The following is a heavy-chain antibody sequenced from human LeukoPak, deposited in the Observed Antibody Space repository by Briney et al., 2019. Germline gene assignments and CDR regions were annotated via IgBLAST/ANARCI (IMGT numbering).Heavy chain of an antibody. V-gene: IGHV3-53*01. D-gene: IGHD2-21*01. J-gene: IGHJ4*02. CDR2: VYKDGKM. Sequence: GGSLRLSCEASGFTFSSTYMSWVRQSPGKGLEWVSVVYKDGKMFYIDSVKGRFAISRDTSKNTVYLQMNNLRAEDTAVYYCASRHCSGGDCYFAGADPFDHWGQGTLVTVSS. CDR3: ASRHCSGGDCYFAGADPFDH. CDR1: GFTFSSTY.